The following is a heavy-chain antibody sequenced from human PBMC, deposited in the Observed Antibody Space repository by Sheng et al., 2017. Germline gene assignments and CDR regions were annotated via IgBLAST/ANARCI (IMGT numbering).Heavy chain of an antibody. V-gene: IGHV3-30*18. CDR3: AKDQFYVWGSYRTGYGMDV. CDR2: ISYDGSNK. CDR1: GFTFSSYG. Sequence: QVQLVESGGGVVQPGRSLRLSCAASGFTFSSYGIHWVRQAPGKGLEWMAVISYDGSNKYYADSVKGRFTISRDNSKNTLYLQMNSLRAEDTAVYYCAKDQFYVWGSYRTGYGMDVWGQGTTVTVSS. J-gene: IGHJ6*02. D-gene: IGHD3-16*01.